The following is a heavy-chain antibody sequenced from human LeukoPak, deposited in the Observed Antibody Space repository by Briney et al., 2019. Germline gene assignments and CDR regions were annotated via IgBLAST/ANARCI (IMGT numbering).Heavy chain of an antibody. V-gene: IGHV3-20*04. CDR3: AKEGVTGDYLDY. CDR1: GFTFDDYG. J-gene: IGHJ4*02. D-gene: IGHD2-21*02. CDR2: INWNGGST. Sequence: GGPLRLSCAASGFTFDDYGMDWVRQAPGKGLEWVSGINWNGGSTGYADSVKGRFTISRDNAKKSLYLQMNSLRAEDTAFYYCAKEGVTGDYLDYWGQGTLVTVSS.